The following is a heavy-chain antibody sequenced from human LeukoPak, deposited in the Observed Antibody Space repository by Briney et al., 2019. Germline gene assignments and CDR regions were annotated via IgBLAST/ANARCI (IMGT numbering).Heavy chain of an antibody. CDR2: ISGSGGST. V-gene: IGHV3-23*01. CDR1: GFTFSSYS. Sequence: GGSLRLSCAASGFTFSSYSMNWVRQAPGKGLEWVSAISGSGGSTYYADSVKGRFTISRDNSKNTLYLQMNSLRAEDTAVYYCAKDREDLLRVFDYWGQGTLVTVSS. J-gene: IGHJ4*02. CDR3: AKDREDLLRVFDY.